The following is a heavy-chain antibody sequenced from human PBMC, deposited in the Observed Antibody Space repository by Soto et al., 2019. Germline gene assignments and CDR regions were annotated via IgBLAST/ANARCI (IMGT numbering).Heavy chain of an antibody. CDR2: ISAHNGNT. CDR1: GYAFTTYG. CDR3: ARGRYGDY. D-gene: IGHD1-1*01. V-gene: IGHV1-18*01. Sequence: QVHLVQSGAEVKKPGASVKVSCKGSGYAFTTYGITWVRQAPGQGLEWMGWISAHNGNTNYAQKLQGRVTVTRETSTSTAYMEPRSLRSDDTAVYSCARGRYGDYWGQGALVTVSS. J-gene: IGHJ4*02.